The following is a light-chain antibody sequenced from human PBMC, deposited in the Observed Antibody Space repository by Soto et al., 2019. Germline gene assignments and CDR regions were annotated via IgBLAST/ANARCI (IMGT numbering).Light chain of an antibody. CDR1: QSVSNNY. V-gene: IGKV3-20*01. CDR2: GAS. CDR3: QQCGSSGT. Sequence: EIVLTQSPGTLSLSPGQRATLSCRPSQSVSNNYLAWYQQKPGQAPSLLIYGASNRATGIPDRFSGSGCGTDFTLTISRLEPEDFAVYYCQQCGSSGTFGQGTKGDI. J-gene: IGKJ1*01.